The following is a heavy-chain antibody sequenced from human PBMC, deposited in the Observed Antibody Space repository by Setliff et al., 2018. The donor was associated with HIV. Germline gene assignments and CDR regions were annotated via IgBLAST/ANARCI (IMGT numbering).Heavy chain of an antibody. Sequence: SETLSLTCTVSGGSISSGTYYWSWIRQPAGKVLEWIGHIYTSGTTNYNPSLKSRVTISLDTSKNQFSLKLSSVTAADTAVYYCARDRICSGGSCYVGWFDPWGQGTLVTVSS. J-gene: IGHJ5*02. CDR3: ARDRICSGGSCYVGWFDP. V-gene: IGHV4-61*09. CDR2: IYTSGTT. D-gene: IGHD2-15*01. CDR1: GGSISSGTYY.